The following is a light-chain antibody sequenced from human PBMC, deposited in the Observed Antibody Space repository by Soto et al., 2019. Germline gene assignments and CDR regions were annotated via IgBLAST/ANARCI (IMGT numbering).Light chain of an antibody. CDR1: ESISIL. CDR2: DAS. V-gene: IGKV1-5*01. CDR3: QQYYSFWT. Sequence: DIQMTQSPSTLSASEGDRVTITCRASESISILLAWYQQKPGKAPKLLIYDASSLESGVPSRFTGSGSGTEFTLTISSLQPDDFATYYCQQYYSFWTFGQGTTVEV. J-gene: IGKJ1*01.